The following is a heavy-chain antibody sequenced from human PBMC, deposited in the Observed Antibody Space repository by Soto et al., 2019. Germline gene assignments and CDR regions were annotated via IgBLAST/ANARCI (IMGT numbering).Heavy chain of an antibody. J-gene: IGHJ3*01. Sequence: GGSLRLSCAASGFTVRIYGMHWVRQAPGKGLEWVSSISSGSSFISYADSVKGRFTISRDNANKSLHLEMNSLRVEDTALYYCAREGVPNYDYWSGDASDLWGHGTMVTVSS. D-gene: IGHD3-3*01. CDR1: GFTVRIYG. CDR3: AREGVPNYDYWSGDASDL. CDR2: ISSGSSFI. V-gene: IGHV3-21*01.